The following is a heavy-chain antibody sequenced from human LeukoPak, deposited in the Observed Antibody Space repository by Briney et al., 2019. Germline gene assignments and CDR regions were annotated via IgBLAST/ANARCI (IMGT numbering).Heavy chain of an antibody. CDR1: GSSISSYY. V-gene: IGHV4-59*08. CDR2: IYYSGST. CDR3: ARRKRGAAAGRNYYGMDV. Sequence: SETLSLTCTVSGSSISSYYWSWIRQPPGKGPEWIGYIYYSGSTNYNPSLKSRVTISVDTSKNQFSLKLSSVTAADTAVYYCARRKRGAAAGRNYYGMDVWGQGTTVTVSS. J-gene: IGHJ6*02. D-gene: IGHD6-13*01.